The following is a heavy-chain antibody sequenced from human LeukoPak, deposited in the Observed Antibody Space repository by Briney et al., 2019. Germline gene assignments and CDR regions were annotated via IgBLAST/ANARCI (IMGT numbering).Heavy chain of an antibody. J-gene: IGHJ4*02. CDR1: GGSISSYY. V-gene: IGHV4-59*01. Sequence: KPSETLSLTCTVSGGSISSYYWSWIRQPPGKGLEWIGYIDYSGSTKYNPSLKSRVSISVDTSKNQFSLKMSSVTAADTALYYCVRECSSSRFVDYWGQGTLVTVSS. CDR2: IDYSGST. CDR3: VRECSSSRFVDY. D-gene: IGHD3-10*01.